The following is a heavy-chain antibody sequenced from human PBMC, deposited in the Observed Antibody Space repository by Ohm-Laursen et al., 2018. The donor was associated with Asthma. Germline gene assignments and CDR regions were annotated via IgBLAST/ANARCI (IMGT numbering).Heavy chain of an antibody. D-gene: IGHD3-3*01. V-gene: IGHV3-23*01. J-gene: IGHJ4*02. Sequence: SLRLSCSAAGFTFNTYWMSWVRQAPGKGLEWVSAISGSGGSTYYADSVNGRFTVSRDDSKNTLYLQMNSLRPDDTAVYYCARDVMEWYLPAFDFWGQGTLVTVSS. CDR2: ISGSGGST. CDR3: ARDVMEWYLPAFDF. CDR1: GFTFNTYW.